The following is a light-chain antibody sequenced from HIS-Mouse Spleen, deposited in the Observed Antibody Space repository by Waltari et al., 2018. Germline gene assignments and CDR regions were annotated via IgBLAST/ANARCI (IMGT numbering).Light chain of an antibody. Sequence: DIVMTQSPDSLAVSLGERATIHCNSSQSVLYSSNNKNYLAWYQQKPGQPPKLLIYWASTRESGVPDRFSGSGSGTDFTLTISSLQAEDVAVYYCQQYYSTPPTFGPGTKVDIK. CDR1: QSVLYSSNNKNY. J-gene: IGKJ3*01. CDR3: QQYYSTPPT. V-gene: IGKV4-1*01. CDR2: WAS.